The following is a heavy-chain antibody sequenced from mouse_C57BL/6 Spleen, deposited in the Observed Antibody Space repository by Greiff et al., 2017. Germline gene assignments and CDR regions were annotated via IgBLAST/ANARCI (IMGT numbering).Heavy chain of an antibody. CDR1: GYSFTDYN. CDR2: INPNYGTT. J-gene: IGHJ3*01. Sequence: EVQLQESGPELVKPGASVKISCKASGYSFTDYNMNWVKQSNGKSLEWIGVINPNYGTTSYNQKFKGKATLTVDQSSSTAYMQLNSLTSEDSAVYYGARESYYGSSYAGFAYWGQGTLVTVSA. CDR3: ARESYYGSSYAGFAY. D-gene: IGHD1-1*01. V-gene: IGHV1-39*01.